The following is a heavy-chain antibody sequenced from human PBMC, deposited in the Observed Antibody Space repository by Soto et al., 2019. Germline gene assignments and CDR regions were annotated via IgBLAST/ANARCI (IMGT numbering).Heavy chain of an antibody. J-gene: IGHJ5*02. D-gene: IGHD4-17*01. Sequence: SETLSLTCTVSGGSVSSGSYYWILIRQPPGKGLEWIGYIYYSGSTNYNPSLKSRVTISVDTSKNQFSLKLSSVTAADTAVYYCAREKYGDYVFGGDDPWGQGTLVTVSS. CDR3: AREKYGDYVFGGDDP. CDR1: GGSVSSGSYY. CDR2: IYYSGST. V-gene: IGHV4-61*01.